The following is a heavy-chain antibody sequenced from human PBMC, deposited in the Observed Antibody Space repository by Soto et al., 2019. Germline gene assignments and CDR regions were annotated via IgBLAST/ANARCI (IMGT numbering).Heavy chain of an antibody. V-gene: IGHV3-9*01. CDR2: ISWNSGTI. CDR3: AKGGGSINYSRGMDV. D-gene: IGHD3-16*01. CDR1: GFTFEDDV. J-gene: IGHJ6*02. Sequence: DVQLVESGGSLVQPGRSLRLSCEASGFTFEDDVMHWARQAPGKGLEWVAGISWNSGTIGYADSVKGRFTISRDNARASLYMQMHSLRTEDTALYYCAKGGGSINYSRGMDVWGRGTTVTVSS.